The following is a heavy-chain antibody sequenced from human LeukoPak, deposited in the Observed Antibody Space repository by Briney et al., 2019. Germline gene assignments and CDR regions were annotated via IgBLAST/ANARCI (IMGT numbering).Heavy chain of an antibody. CDR2: INHSGST. D-gene: IGHD1-26*01. CDR3: ARHESGSYDFDYFDY. V-gene: IGHV4-34*01. CDR1: GGSFSGYY. Sequence: PSETLSLTCAVYGGSFSGYYWSWIRQPPGKGLEWIGEINHSGSTNYNPSLKSRVTISVDTSKNQFSLKLSSVTAADTAVYYCARHESGSYDFDYFDYWGQGTLVTVSS. J-gene: IGHJ4*02.